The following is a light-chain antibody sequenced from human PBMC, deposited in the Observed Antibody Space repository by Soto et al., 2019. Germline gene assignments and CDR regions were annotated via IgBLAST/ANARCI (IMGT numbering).Light chain of an antibody. J-gene: IGKJ2*01. Sequence: EIVMTQSPATLSVSPGERATLSCRASQSVSSNLAWYHQKPGQAPRLLISGASTRATGIPGRFSGSGSGTEFTLTLISLQSEDFAVYYCKQYNSWPPYTFGQGTKLEIK. CDR2: GAS. CDR1: QSVSSN. V-gene: IGKV3-15*01. CDR3: KQYNSWPPYT.